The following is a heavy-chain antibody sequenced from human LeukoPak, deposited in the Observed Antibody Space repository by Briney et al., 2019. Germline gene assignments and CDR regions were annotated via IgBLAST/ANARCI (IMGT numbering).Heavy chain of an antibody. J-gene: IGHJ5*02. D-gene: IGHD7-27*01. CDR1: GDSVSINSAA. CDR2: TYYRSKWYN. CDR3: ARATTVWGDNWFDP. Sequence: SQTLSLTSALSGDSVSINSAAWNWIRQSPSRGIEWLGRTYYRSKWYNDYAVSVKSRITINPDTSKNQFSLQLNSVTPEYTAVYYCARATTVWGDNWFDPWGQGTLVTVSS. V-gene: IGHV6-1*01.